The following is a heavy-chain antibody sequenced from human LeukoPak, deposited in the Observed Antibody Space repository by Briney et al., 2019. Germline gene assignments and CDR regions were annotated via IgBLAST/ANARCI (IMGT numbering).Heavy chain of an antibody. CDR2: ISSTSDTYK. CDR1: GFTFSTYN. Sequence: GSLRLSCLASGFTFSTYNMHWVRQAPGKGLEWVSTISSTSDTYKYYANSVRGRFTISRDNAKNSLYLQMIGLRAEDTGIYFCARGTTWSPLDFDYWGQGTRVTVSS. J-gene: IGHJ4*02. D-gene: IGHD3-3*01. CDR3: ARGTTWSPLDFDY. V-gene: IGHV3-21*01.